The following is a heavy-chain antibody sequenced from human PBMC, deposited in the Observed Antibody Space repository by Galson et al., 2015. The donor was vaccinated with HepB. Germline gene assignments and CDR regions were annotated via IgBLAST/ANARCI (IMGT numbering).Heavy chain of an antibody. D-gene: IGHD3-10*01. J-gene: IGHJ4*02. V-gene: IGHV4-4*02. Sequence: ETLSLTCAVSGDSISNDRWWSWVRQPPEEGLEWIGEAYHSGGTNYRPSLKSRVTISVDKSKNQFSLKLTSVTAADTAVYYCARAKEGRGYFDYWGQGTLVTVSS. CDR1: GDSISNDRW. CDR2: AYHSGGT. CDR3: ARAKEGRGYFDY.